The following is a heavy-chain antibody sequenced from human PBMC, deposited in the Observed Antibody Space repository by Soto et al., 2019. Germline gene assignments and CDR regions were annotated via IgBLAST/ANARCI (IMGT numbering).Heavy chain of an antibody. V-gene: IGHV4-30-4*01. J-gene: IGHJ5*02. CDR1: GGSISSGDYY. CDR3: ARVSVAYCTNGVCGNWFDP. Sequence: PSETLSLTCTVSGGSISSGDYYWSWIRQPPGKGLEWIGYIYYSGSTYYNPSLKSRVTISVDTSKNQFSLKLSSVTAADTAVYYCARVSVAYCTNGVCGNWFDPWGQGALVTVSS. D-gene: IGHD2-8*01. CDR2: IYYSGST.